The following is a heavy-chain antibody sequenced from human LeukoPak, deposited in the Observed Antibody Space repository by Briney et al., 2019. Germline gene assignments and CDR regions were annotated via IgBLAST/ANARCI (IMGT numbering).Heavy chain of an antibody. D-gene: IGHD6-25*01. Sequence: GSPRLSCAASGFTFSSYGMHWVRQAPGKGLEWVAVISYDGSNKYYADSVKGRFTISRDNSKNTLYLQMNSLRAEDTAVYYCAKDLAATVDYWGQGTLVTVSS. V-gene: IGHV3-30*18. CDR1: GFTFSSYG. CDR3: AKDLAATVDY. CDR2: ISYDGSNK. J-gene: IGHJ4*02.